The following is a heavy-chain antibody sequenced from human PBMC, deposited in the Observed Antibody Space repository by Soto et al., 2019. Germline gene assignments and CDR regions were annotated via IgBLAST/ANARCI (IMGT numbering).Heavy chain of an antibody. V-gene: IGHV4-34*01. CDR3: ARVDGYCSSTSCPPPWYPFDY. D-gene: IGHD2-2*01. Sequence: QVQLQQWGAGLLKPSETLSLTCAVYGGSFSGYYWSWIRQPPGKGLEWIGEINHSGSTNYNPSLKSRVTISVDTSKNQFSLKLSSVTAADTAVYYCARVDGYCSSTSCPPPWYPFDYWGQGTLVTVSS. J-gene: IGHJ4*02. CDR1: GGSFSGYY. CDR2: INHSGST.